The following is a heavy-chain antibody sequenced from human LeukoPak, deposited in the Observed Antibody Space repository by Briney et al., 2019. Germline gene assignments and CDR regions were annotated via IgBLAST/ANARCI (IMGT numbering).Heavy chain of an antibody. CDR1: GYTFTSYG. J-gene: IGHJ4*02. Sequence: ASVKVSCKASGYTFTSYGISWVRQAPGQGLEWMGWISAYNGNTNYAQKLQGRATMTTDTSTSTAYMELRSLRSDDTAVYYCARDALWFGELLNDYWGQGTLVTVSS. CDR2: ISAYNGNT. D-gene: IGHD3-10*01. CDR3: ARDALWFGELLNDY. V-gene: IGHV1-18*01.